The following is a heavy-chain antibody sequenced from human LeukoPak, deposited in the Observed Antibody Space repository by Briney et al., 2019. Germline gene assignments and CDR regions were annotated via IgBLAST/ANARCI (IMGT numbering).Heavy chain of an antibody. CDR1: GYTFTSYG. D-gene: IGHD6-13*01. V-gene: IGHV1-18*01. J-gene: IGHJ5*02. CDR3: ARGPIHEYSSSWPENWFDP. Sequence: ASVKVSCKASGYTFTSYGTSWVRQAPGQGLEWMGWISAYNGNTNYAQKLQGRVTMTTDTSTSTAYMELRSLRSDDTAVYYCARGPIHEYSSSWPENWFDPWGQGTLVTVSS. CDR2: ISAYNGNT.